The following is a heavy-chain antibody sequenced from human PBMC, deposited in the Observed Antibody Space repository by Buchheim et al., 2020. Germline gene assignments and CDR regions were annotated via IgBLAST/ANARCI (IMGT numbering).Heavy chain of an antibody. CDR3: AKAQLPLYSTSCYDN. J-gene: IGHJ4*02. D-gene: IGHD6-6*01. CDR2: ISYDGSNK. Sequence: QVQLVESGGGVVQPGRSLRLSCAASGFTFSSYGMHWVRQAPGKGLEWVAVISYDGSNKYYADSVKGRFTISRDNSKDTLYLQMTSLRTEDTAVYYCAKAQLPLYSTSCYDNWGQGAL. V-gene: IGHV3-30*18. CDR1: GFTFSSYG.